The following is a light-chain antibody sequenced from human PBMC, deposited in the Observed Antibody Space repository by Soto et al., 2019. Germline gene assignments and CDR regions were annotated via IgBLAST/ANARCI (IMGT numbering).Light chain of an antibody. CDR3: SSYRTGGPFV. CDR2: EVS. V-gene: IGLV2-14*01. Sequence: ALTQPASVSGSPGQSIAISCTGTSSDVGGDKYVSWYQQLPGKAPKLLISEVSNRPSGGSHRFSGSKSGNTASLTISGLQAEDEADYYCSSYRTGGPFVFGTGTKVTVL. J-gene: IGLJ1*01. CDR1: SSDVGGDKY.